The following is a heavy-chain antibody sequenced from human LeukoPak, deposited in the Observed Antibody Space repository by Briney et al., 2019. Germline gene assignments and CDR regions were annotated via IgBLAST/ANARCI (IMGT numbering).Heavy chain of an antibody. J-gene: IGHJ4*02. CDR1: GFTFSNYE. CDR2: ISSRGSAM. CDR3: ARERSTFFFDD. Sequence: PGGSLRLSCAASGFTFSNYEMNWVRQAPGKGLEWVSYISSRGSAMYYADSVKGRFTISRDNAKNSLYLQMNSLRAEDTAVYYCARERSTFFFDDWGQGTLVTVSS. D-gene: IGHD6-13*01. V-gene: IGHV3-48*03.